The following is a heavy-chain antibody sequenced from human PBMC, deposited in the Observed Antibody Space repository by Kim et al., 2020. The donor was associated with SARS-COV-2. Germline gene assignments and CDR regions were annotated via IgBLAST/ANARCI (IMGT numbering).Heavy chain of an antibody. J-gene: IGHJ6*02. CDR2: ISSSSSYT. D-gene: IGHD6-13*01. Sequence: GGSLRLSCAASGFTFSDYYMSWIRQAPGKGLEWVSYISSSSSYTNYADSVKGRFTISRDNAKNSLYLQMNSLRAEDTAVYYCARAGDPYTAAAGGYYYYYYGMDVWGQGTTVTVSS. CDR1: GFTFSDYY. V-gene: IGHV3-11*05. CDR3: ARAGDPYTAAAGGYYYYYYGMDV.